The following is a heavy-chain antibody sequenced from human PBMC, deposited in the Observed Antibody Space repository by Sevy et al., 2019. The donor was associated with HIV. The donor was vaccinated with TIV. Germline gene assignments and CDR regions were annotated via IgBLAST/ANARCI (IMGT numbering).Heavy chain of an antibody. CDR2: IIPIFGAP. J-gene: IGHJ4*02. CDR3: ARGYYYGSGSYYPPHY. Sequence: ASVKVSCKAPGGSFSNFAYIWVRQAPGQGLEWMGMIIPIFGAPNYAQKFQDRVTITADESTNTAYMELSSLISDDTAVYYCARGYYYGSGSYYPPHYWGQGTLVTVSS. V-gene: IGHV1-69*13. CDR1: GGSFSNFA. D-gene: IGHD3-10*01.